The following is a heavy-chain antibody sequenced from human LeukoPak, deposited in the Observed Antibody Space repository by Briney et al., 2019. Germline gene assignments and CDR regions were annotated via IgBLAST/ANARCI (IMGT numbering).Heavy chain of an antibody. CDR1: GGTFSSYA. CDR3: ASTPYCSSTSCSKRDYYGMDV. J-gene: IGHJ6*04. Sequence: SVKVSCKASGGTFSSYAICWVRQAPGQGLEWMGGIIPIFGTANYAQKFQGRVTITADESTSTAYMELSSLRSEDTAVYYCASTPYCSSTSCSKRDYYGMDVWGKGTTVTVSS. D-gene: IGHD2-2*01. V-gene: IGHV1-69*13. CDR2: IIPIFGTA.